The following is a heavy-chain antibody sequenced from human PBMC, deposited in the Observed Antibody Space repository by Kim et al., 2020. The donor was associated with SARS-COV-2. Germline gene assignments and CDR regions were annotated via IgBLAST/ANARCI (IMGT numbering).Heavy chain of an antibody. CDR3: VRYGRYGSTWSRRYFDS. V-gene: IGHV1-18*04. D-gene: IGHD2-15*01. CDR1: GYFFTSHG. Sequence: ASVKVSCKTSGYFFTSHGIGWVRQAPGQGLEWIGWINPYNGNTNYAENFRDRVTMTTDTPADTAYMTLRGLKSADTALYYCVRYGRYGSTWSRRYFDSWGRGTLVTVAS. CDR2: INPYNGNT. J-gene: IGHJ5*01.